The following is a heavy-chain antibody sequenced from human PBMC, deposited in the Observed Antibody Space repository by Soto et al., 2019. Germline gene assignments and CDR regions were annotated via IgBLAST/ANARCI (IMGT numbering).Heavy chain of an antibody. CDR1: GYTFTSYA. D-gene: IGHD6-25*01. J-gene: IGHJ6*02. CDR3: ARSDKLSGYYYSYGMDV. CDR2: INAGNGNT. V-gene: IGHV1-3*01. Sequence: ASLKVACKTSGYTFTSYAMRWGRKAHGQRVEWMGWINAGNGNTKYSQKFQGRVTITRDTSASTAYMELSSMRSKDTAVYYCARSDKLSGYYYSYGMDVWGQGTTVTVSS.